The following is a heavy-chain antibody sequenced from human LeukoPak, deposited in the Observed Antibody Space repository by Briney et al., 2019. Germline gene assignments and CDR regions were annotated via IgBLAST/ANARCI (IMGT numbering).Heavy chain of an antibody. D-gene: IGHD5-12*01. CDR2: IRYDGSNR. V-gene: IGHV3-30*02. Sequence: GGSLRLSCAASGFTFSSYGMHWVRQAPGKGLEWVAFIRYDGSNRYYTDYVKGRFTISRDNSKNTLYLQMNSLRAEDTAVYYCARDSSSWIYSGYEGGPDYWGQGTLVTVSS. J-gene: IGHJ4*02. CDR1: GFTFSSYG. CDR3: ARDSSSWIYSGYEGGPDY.